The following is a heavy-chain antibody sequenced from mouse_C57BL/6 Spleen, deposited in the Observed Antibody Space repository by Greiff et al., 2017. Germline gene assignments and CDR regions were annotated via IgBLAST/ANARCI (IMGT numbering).Heavy chain of an antibody. CDR3: ARPYYGSTSWFAY. CDR2: ISRGSSTI. D-gene: IGHD1-1*01. Sequence: EVHLVESGGGLVKPGGSLKLSCAASGFTFSDYGMHWVRQAPEKGLEWVAYISRGSSTIYYADTVKGRFTISRDNAKNTLFLQMTSLRSEDTAMYYCARPYYGSTSWFAYWGQGTLVTVSA. CDR1: GFTFSDYG. J-gene: IGHJ3*01. V-gene: IGHV5-17*01.